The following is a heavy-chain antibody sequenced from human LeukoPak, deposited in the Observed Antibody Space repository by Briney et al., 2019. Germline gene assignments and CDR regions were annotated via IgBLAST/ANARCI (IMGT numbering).Heavy chain of an antibody. CDR1: GFTFSSYA. J-gene: IGHJ4*02. V-gene: IGHV3-23*01. CDR3: AKDIHFLTGYDY. Sequence: PGGSLRLSCEASGFTFSSYAMNWVRQAPGKGLEWVAAISGSGGDTDYADSVKGRFTISRDNSKNTLYLQMNSLRAEDTAVYYCAKDIHFLTGYDYWGQGTLVIVSS. D-gene: IGHD3/OR15-3a*01. CDR2: ISGSGGDT.